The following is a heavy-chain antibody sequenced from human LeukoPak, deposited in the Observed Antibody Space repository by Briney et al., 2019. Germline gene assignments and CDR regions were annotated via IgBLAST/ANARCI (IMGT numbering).Heavy chain of an antibody. D-gene: IGHD6-19*01. CDR2: INTDGTVT. V-gene: IGHV3-74*01. CDR3: ATKQWLAPPPDS. CDR1: GFTFSKYW. J-gene: IGHJ4*02. Sequence: GGSLRLSCVGSGFTFSKYWMLWVRQAPGKGLESVSRINTDGTVTTYADSVKGRFTVSRDNADNTMFLQMNSVRDEDTAVYYCATKQWLAPPPDSWGQGTPVTVSS.